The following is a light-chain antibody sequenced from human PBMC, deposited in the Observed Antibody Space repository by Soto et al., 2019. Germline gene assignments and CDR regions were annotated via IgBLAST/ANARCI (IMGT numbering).Light chain of an antibody. CDR3: QQYHNWPPRT. V-gene: IGKV3-15*01. CDR1: QNINSN. CDR2: GAS. Sequence: EIVMTQSPATLSESPGERATLSCRASQNINSNLAWYQQRPGQAPRLLIYGASTRATGIPARFSGSGSGTEFTLTISSLQSADFAVSYCQQYHNWPPRTFGQGTKVEIK. J-gene: IGKJ1*01.